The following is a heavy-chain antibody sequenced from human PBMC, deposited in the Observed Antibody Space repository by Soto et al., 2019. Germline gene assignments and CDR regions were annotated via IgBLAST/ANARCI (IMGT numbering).Heavy chain of an antibody. CDR1: GFTFSSYA. J-gene: IGHJ4*02. D-gene: IGHD6-6*01. V-gene: IGHV3-23*01. CDR3: AKDLVPNWAYDY. CDR2: ISGSGGST. Sequence: GGSLRLSCAASGFTFSSYAMSWVRQAPGKGLEWVSAISGSGGSTYYADSVKGRFTISRDNSKNTLYLQMNSLRVEDTAVYYCAKDLVPNWAYDYWGQGTLVTVSS.